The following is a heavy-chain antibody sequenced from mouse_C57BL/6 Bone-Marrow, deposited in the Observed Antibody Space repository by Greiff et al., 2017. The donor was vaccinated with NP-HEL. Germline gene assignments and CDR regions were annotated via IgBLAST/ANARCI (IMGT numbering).Heavy chain of an antibody. CDR1: GFTFSSYA. D-gene: IGHD4-1*01. J-gene: IGHJ2*01. Sequence: EVKVVESGEGLVKPGGSLKLSCAASGFTFSSYAMSWVRQTPEKRLEWVAYISSGGDYIYYADTVKGRFTISRDNARNTLYLQMSSLKSEDTAMYYCTREKTGTHYFDYWGQGTTLTVSS. V-gene: IGHV5-9-1*02. CDR2: ISSGGDYI. CDR3: TREKTGTHYFDY.